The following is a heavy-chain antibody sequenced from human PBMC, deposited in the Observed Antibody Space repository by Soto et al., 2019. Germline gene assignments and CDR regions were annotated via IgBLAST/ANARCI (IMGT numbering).Heavy chain of an antibody. J-gene: IGHJ6*02. Sequence: EVQLVESGGGLVQPGGSLRLSCATSGFTFYNHWMHWVRQAPGKGLVWVSRVNSDGSTTNYADSVMGRFTISRDNAKNTVYLQINSLRAEDTAVYYCARGLRGLYGLDVWGQGTPITVSS. CDR1: GFTFYNHW. CDR3: ARGLRGLYGLDV. CDR2: VNSDGSTT. D-gene: IGHD2-21*01. V-gene: IGHV3-74*01.